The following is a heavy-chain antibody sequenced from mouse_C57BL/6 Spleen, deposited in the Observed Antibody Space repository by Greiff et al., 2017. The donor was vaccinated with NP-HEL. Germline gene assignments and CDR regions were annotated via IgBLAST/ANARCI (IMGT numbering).Heavy chain of an antibody. CDR1: GYTFTSYW. CDR2: IDPSDSYT. V-gene: IGHV1-50*01. CDR3: ARKLAFDY. J-gene: IGHJ2*01. Sequence: QVQLQQPGAELVKPGASVKLSCKASGYTFTSYWMQWVKQRPGQGLEWIGEIDPSDSYTNYNQKFKGKATLTVDTSSSTAYMQLSSLTSEDSAVYYCARKLAFDYWGQGTTLTGAS.